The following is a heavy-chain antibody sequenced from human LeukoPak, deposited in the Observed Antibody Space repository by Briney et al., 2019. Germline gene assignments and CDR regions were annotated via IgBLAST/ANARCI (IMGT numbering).Heavy chain of an antibody. D-gene: IGHD5-12*01. CDR1: GYTFTSYG. J-gene: IGHJ6*03. CDR3: ARFYSGYGNYYYYMDV. V-gene: IGHV1-18*01. Sequence: ASVKVSCKASGYTFTSYGISWVRQAPGQGLEWMGWISAYNGNTNYAQKLQGRVTMTTDTSTSTAYMELRSLRSDDTAMYYCARFYSGYGNYYYYMDVWGKGTTVTVSS. CDR2: ISAYNGNT.